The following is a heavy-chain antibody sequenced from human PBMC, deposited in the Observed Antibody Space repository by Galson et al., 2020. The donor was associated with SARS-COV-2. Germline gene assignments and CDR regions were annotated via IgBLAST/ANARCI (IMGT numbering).Heavy chain of an antibody. V-gene: IGHV3-66*01. D-gene: IGHD3-22*01. J-gene: IGHJ3*02. CDR2: LYSGGST. Sequence: GKGLEWVAVLYSGGSTYYAESVKDRFIISRDNSKNTLYLEMSRLRVEDTAVYYCARDRDFYDSSGYHNDAFDIWGQGTMVTVSS. CDR3: ARDRDFYDSSGYHNDAFDI.